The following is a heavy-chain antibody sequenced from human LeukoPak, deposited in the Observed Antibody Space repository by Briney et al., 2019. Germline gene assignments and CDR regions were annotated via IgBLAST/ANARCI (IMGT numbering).Heavy chain of an antibody. CDR1: GVSFSGYY. D-gene: IGHD3-16*01. CDR2: IYYSGST. V-gene: IGHV4-59*01. Sequence: PSETLTLTCAVYGVSFSGYYWSWIRQPPGKGLEWIGYIYYSGSTNYNPSLKSRVTISVDTTKNQFSLKLSSVTAADTAVYYCARVGELYGMGVWGQGTTVTVSS. J-gene: IGHJ6*02. CDR3: ARVGELYGMGV.